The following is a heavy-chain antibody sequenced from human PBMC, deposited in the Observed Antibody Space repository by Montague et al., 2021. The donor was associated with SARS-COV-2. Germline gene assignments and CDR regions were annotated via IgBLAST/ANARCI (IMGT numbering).Heavy chain of an antibody. CDR3: AVELNYFFDY. Sequence: SETLSLTYNVSGDSITNTRCFWGWIRQPPGKALEWIGSIYHNGKTYYNPSLERRALLSIDTSKNQFSLRLSSVIASDAAVYYCAVELNYFFDYWGQGFLVSVSS. CDR2: IYHNGKT. V-gene: IGHV4-39*01. CDR1: GDSITNTRCF. D-gene: IGHD1-7*01. J-gene: IGHJ4*02.